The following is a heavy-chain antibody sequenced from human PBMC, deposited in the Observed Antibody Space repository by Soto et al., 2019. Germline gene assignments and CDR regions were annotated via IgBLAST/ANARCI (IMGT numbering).Heavy chain of an antibody. Sequence: SETLSLTCSVDGGSYSGYYWSWSRHPPGKGLEWIGEINHSGSTNYNPSLKSRVTISVDTSKNQFSLKLSSVTAADTAVYYCAGLNDSAAAGRSIDYWGQGTLVTVSS. CDR3: AGLNDSAAAGRSIDY. V-gene: IGHV4-34*01. D-gene: IGHD6-13*01. CDR2: INHSGST. J-gene: IGHJ4*02. CDR1: GGSYSGYY.